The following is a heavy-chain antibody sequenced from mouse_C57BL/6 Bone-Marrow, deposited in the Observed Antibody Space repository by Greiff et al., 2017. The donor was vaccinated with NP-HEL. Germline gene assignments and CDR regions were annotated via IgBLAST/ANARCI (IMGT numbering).Heavy chain of an antibody. Sequence: QVQLQQSGAELVKPGASVKISCKASGYAFSSYWMNWVKQRPGQGLEWIGQIYPGDGDTNYNGKFKGKATLTADKSSSTAYMQLSSLTSEDSAVYFCARSSANWDDYAMDYGGQGTSVTVSS. CDR2: IYPGDGDT. CDR3: ARSSANWDDYAMDY. D-gene: IGHD4-1*01. CDR1: GYAFSSYW. V-gene: IGHV1-80*01. J-gene: IGHJ4*01.